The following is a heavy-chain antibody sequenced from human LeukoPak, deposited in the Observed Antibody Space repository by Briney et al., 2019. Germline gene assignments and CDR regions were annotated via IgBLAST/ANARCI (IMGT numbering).Heavy chain of an antibody. V-gene: IGHV3-7*01. J-gene: IGHJ4*02. Sequence: GGSLRLSCAASGFTFSVYWMSWVRQAPGGGLEWVANIKEDVREKFYVDSVKGRFTISRDNAKNSLYLQMNSLRAEDTAVYYCAVDSGGWYKGYWGQGALVTVSS. CDR3: AVDSGGWYKGY. D-gene: IGHD6-19*01. CDR2: IKEDVREK. CDR1: GFTFSVYW.